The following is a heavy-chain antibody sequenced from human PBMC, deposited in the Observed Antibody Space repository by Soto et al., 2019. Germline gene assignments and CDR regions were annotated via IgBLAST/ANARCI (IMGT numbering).Heavy chain of an antibody. J-gene: IGHJ3*02. CDR2: IIPIFGTA. D-gene: IGHD1-26*01. V-gene: IGHV1-69*06. CDR1: GGTFSSDA. Sequence: QVQLVQSGAEVQKPGSSVKVSCKASGGTFSSDAISWVRQAPGQGLEWMGGIIPIFGTANYAQKFQGRVTITADKSTSTAYMELSSLRSEDPAVYYCARVMGAWATLDIGGPGTMVTVSS. CDR3: ARVMGAWATLDI.